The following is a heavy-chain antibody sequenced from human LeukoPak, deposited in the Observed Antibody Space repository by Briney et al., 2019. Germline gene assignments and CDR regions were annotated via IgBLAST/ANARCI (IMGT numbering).Heavy chain of an antibody. J-gene: IGHJ5*02. CDR1: GGSVSSGGYY. V-gene: IGHV4-61*08. CDR3: ARDIGGMAGTLGWFDP. CDR2: IYYSGST. Sequence: PSETLSPTCTVSGGSVSSGGYYWSWIRQPPGKGLEWIGYIYYSGSTSYKPSLKSRVTISVDTSKNQFSLKLSSVTAADTAVYYCARDIGGMAGTLGWFDPWGQGTLVTVSS. D-gene: IGHD5-24*01.